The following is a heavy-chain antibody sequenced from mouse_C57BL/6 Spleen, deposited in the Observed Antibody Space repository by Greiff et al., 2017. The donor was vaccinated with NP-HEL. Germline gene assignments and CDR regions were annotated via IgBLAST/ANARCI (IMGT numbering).Heavy chain of an antibody. Sequence: EVQLQQSGPELVKPGASVKISCKASGYTFTDYYMNWVKQSHGKSLEWIGDINPNNGGTSYNQKLKGKATLIVDKSSSTAYMELRSQTAEDSAVYYCARDDGREVFAYWGQGTLVTVSA. CDR2: INPNNGGT. CDR3: ARDDGREVFAY. V-gene: IGHV1-26*01. CDR1: GYTFTDYY. D-gene: IGHD2-3*01. J-gene: IGHJ3*01.